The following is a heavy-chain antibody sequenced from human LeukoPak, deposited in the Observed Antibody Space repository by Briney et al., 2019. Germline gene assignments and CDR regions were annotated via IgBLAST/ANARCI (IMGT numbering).Heavy chain of an antibody. J-gene: IGHJ3*02. CDR3: ATISAQTFDI. Sequence: AGCLRLSCVGSGFTFRSHWVNWVRQSPGKGLEWVANIKTDGIDKYYVDSARGRFTVSRDNAKNSAFLQMTSLRAEDTAIYYCATISAQTFDIWGQGTLV. D-gene: IGHD5-24*01. CDR1: GFTFRSHW. CDR2: IKTDGIDK. V-gene: IGHV3-7*01.